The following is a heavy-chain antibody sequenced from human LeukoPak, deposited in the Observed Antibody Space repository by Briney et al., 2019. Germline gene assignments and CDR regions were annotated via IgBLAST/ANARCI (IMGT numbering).Heavy chain of an antibody. Sequence: GGTLRLSCAASGFIFSSYGMSWVRQAPGKGLEWVSSISGSGGSTYYADSVKGRFTISRDNAKNSLYLQMNSLRAEDTAVYYCARDWYDNSDAFDIWGQGTMVTVSS. J-gene: IGHJ3*02. CDR2: ISGSGGST. CDR3: ARDWYDNSDAFDI. D-gene: IGHD3-9*01. V-gene: IGHV3-21*01. CDR1: GFIFSSYG.